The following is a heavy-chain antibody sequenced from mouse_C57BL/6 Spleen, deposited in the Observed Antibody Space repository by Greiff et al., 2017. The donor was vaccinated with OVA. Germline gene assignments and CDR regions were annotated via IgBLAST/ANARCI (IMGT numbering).Heavy chain of an antibody. V-gene: IGHV1-18*01. D-gene: IGHD2-5*01. CDR3: ARSGGYSNYGYFDV. CDR2: INPNNGGT. J-gene: IGHJ1*03. Sequence: VQLKESGPELVKPGASVKIPCKASGYTFTDYNMDWVKQSHGKSLEWIGDINPNNGGTIYNQKFKGKATLTVDKSSSTAYMELRSLTSEDTAVYYCARSGGYSNYGYFDVWGTGTTVTVSS. CDR1: GYTFTDYN.